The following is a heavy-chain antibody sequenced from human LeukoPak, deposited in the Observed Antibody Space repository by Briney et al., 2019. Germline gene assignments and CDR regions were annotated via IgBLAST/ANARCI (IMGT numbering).Heavy chain of an antibody. Sequence: GGSLRLSCAASGFSFSTYWMSWVRQGPGKGLEWVATIWPEGSDKKYVDSVRDRFSISRDNAKNSLYLQMNSLSAEDTAVYFCARLFGSVTTFDYWGQGALVTVS. V-gene: IGHV3-7*01. CDR3: ARLFGSVTTFDY. CDR1: GFSFSTYW. CDR2: IWPEGSDK. D-gene: IGHD4-17*01. J-gene: IGHJ4*02.